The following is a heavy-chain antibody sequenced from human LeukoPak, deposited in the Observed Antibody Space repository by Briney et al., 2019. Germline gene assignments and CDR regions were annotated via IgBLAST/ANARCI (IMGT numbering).Heavy chain of an antibody. CDR2: INPNSGGT. CDR1: GYTFTGYH. D-gene: IGHD2/OR15-2a*01. Sequence: ASVKVSCKTSGYTFTGYHMYWVRQAPGQGLEWMGRINPNSGGTNYAQKFQGRVTMTRNTSSDTAYMDLSRLTSDDTATYYCARVGPIYFNAFDIWGQGTMVTVSS. V-gene: IGHV1-2*06. CDR3: ARVGPIYFNAFDI. J-gene: IGHJ3*02.